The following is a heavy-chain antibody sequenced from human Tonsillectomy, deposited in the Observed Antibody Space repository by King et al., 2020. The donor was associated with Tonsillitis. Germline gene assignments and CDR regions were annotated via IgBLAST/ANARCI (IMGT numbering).Heavy chain of an antibody. D-gene: IGHD3-22*01. V-gene: IGHV3-30*04. J-gene: IGHJ4*02. Sequence: QLVQSGGGVVQPGRSLRLSCAASGFNFSDYAMHWVRQAPGKGLEWVAVISYDGRDKDYADSGKGRFTISRDNSKNTVYLQMNSLRAEDTAVYYCARDSSGTYYYDYFDYWGQGTLVTVSS. CDR2: ISYDGRDK. CDR1: GFNFSDYA. CDR3: ARDSSGTYYYDYFDY.